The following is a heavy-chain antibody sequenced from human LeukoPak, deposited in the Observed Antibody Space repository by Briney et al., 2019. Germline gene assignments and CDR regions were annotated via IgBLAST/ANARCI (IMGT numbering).Heavy chain of an antibody. V-gene: IGHV1-2*02. CDR1: GYTFTDYF. Sequence: ASVKVSCKASGYTFTDYFMQWVRQVPGQGLEWMGWINTNSGATLYAQKFQGRVTMTRDTSSSTVYMELSTLTSDDTAVYYCAKSLYFYDRSNYRYYYYMDVWAAGTTVTVSS. CDR2: INTNSGAT. D-gene: IGHD3-22*01. J-gene: IGHJ6*03. CDR3: AKSLYFYDRSNYRYYYYMDV.